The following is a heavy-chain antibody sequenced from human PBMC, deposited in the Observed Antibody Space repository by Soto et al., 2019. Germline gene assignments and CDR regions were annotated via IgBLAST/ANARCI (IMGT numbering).Heavy chain of an antibody. J-gene: IGHJ6*02. CDR2: ISSSSSYI. V-gene: IGHV3-21*01. Sequence: GGSLRLSCAASGFTFSSYSMNWVRQAPGKGLEWVSSISSSSSYIYYADSVKGRFTISRDNAKNSLYLQMNSLRAEDTAVYYCARDFREDFWVGYSRSYGMDVWGQGTAVTFSS. D-gene: IGHD3-3*01. CDR1: GFTFSSYS. CDR3: ARDFREDFWVGYSRSYGMDV.